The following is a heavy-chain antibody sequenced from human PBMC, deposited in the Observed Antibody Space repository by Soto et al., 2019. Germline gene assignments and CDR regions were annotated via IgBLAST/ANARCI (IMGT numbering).Heavy chain of an antibody. CDR3: ARVLVTRGYSYGPIFDY. Sequence: SETLSLTCTVSGGSISSGGYYWSWIRQHPGKGLEWIGYIYYSGSTYYNPSLKSRVTISVDTSKNQFSLKLSSVTAADTAVYYCARVLVTRGYSYGPIFDYWGQGTLVTVSS. CDR2: IYYSGST. D-gene: IGHD5-18*01. CDR1: GGSISSGGYY. J-gene: IGHJ4*02. V-gene: IGHV4-31*03.